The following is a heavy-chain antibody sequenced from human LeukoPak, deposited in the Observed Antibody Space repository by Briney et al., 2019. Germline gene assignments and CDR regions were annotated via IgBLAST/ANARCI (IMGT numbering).Heavy chain of an antibody. CDR3: AKYSYGSGTSFDP. Sequence: GGSLRLSCAGSGFTFSSYSMNWVRQAPGKGLEWVSSISSSSSYIYYADSVKGRFTISRDNSKNTLYLQMNSLRAEDTAVYYCAKYSYGSGTSFDPWGQGTLVTVSS. CDR2: ISSSSSYI. V-gene: IGHV3-21*01. CDR1: GFTFSSYS. D-gene: IGHD3-10*01. J-gene: IGHJ5*02.